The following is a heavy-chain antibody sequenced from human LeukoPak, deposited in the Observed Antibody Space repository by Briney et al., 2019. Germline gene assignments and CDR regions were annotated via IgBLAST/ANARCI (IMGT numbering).Heavy chain of an antibody. CDR2: IIPIFGTA. CDR1: GGTFSSYA. CDR3: ARDGPWGNDYGGFDY. Sequence: SVKVSCKASGGTFSSYAISWVRQAPGQGLEWMGGIIPIFGTANYAQKFQGRVTITADESTSTAYMELSSLRSEDTAVYYCARDGPWGNDYGGFDYWGQGTLVTVSS. D-gene: IGHD4-23*01. V-gene: IGHV1-69*13. J-gene: IGHJ4*02.